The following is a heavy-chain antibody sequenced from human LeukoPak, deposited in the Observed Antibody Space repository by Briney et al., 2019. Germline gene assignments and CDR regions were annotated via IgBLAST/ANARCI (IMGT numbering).Heavy chain of an antibody. Sequence: SKTLSLTCSVSGDPVWSYYWTWVRQPPEKGLEWIGYVFFGGQTNYNPSVKSRVTISLDTFRSQFSLNLTSVTAADSAVYYCARGAYADRTGYNLDSWGQGTLVFVSS. V-gene: IGHV4-59*02. CDR1: GDPVWSYY. CDR2: VFFGGQT. CDR3: ARGAYADRTGYNLDS. J-gene: IGHJ4*02. D-gene: IGHD5-24*01.